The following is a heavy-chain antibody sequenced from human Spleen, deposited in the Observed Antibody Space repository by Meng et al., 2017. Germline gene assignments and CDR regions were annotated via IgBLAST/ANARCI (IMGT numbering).Heavy chain of an antibody. V-gene: IGHV5-51*01. D-gene: IGHD6-19*01. CDR2: IYPGDSDT. Sequence: KVSCKGSGYSFTSYWIGWVRQMPGKGLEWMGIIYPGDSDTRYSPSFQGQVTISRDNSKSTLYLQMDSLRAEDTAVYYCANEGGIGWRNWGQGTLVTVSS. J-gene: IGHJ4*02. CDR1: GYSFTSYW. CDR3: ANEGGIGWRN.